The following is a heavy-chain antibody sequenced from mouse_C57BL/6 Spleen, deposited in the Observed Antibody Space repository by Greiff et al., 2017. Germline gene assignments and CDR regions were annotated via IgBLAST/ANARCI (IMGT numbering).Heavy chain of an antibody. CDR3: ARTTAVVAREFAY. J-gene: IGHJ3*01. V-gene: IGHV1-80*01. CDR1: GYAFSSYW. Sequence: VQLQQSGAELVKPGASVKISCKASGYAFSSYWMNWVKQRPGKGLEWIGQIYPGDGDTNYNGKFKGKATLTADKSSSTAYMQLSSLTSEDSAVYFCARTTAVVAREFAYWGQGTLVTVSA. D-gene: IGHD1-1*01. CDR2: IYPGDGDT.